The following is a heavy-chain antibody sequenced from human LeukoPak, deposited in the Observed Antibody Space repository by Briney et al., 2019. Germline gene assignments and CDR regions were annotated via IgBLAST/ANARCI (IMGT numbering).Heavy chain of an antibody. V-gene: IGHV3-64*01. J-gene: IGHJ4*02. CDR3: ARGPDLYCSSTSCYASDY. CDR1: GFTFSSYA. Sequence: GGSLRLSCAASGFTFSSYAMHWVRQAPGKGLEYVSAISSNGGSTYYANSVKGRLTISRDNSKNTLYLQMGSLRAEDMAVYYCARGPDLYCSSTSCYASDYWGQGTLVTVSS. D-gene: IGHD2-2*01. CDR2: ISSNGGST.